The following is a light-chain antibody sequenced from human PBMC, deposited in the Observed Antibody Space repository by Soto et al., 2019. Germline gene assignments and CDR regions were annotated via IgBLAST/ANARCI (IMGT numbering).Light chain of an antibody. Sequence: QSVLTQPPSASGTPGQRVTISCSGSSSNIGSNVVNWFQQLPGTAPKLRIYSNNQRPSGVPDRFSGSKSGTSASLAISGPQSEDEADYYCATGDDSLNGYVFGTGTKLTVL. CDR2: SNN. CDR1: SSNIGSNV. V-gene: IGLV1-44*01. CDR3: ATGDDSLNGYV. J-gene: IGLJ1*01.